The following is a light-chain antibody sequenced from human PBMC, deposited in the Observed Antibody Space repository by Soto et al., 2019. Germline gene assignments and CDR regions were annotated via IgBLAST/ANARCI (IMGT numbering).Light chain of an antibody. J-gene: IGKJ1*01. CDR2: GAS. V-gene: IGKV3-20*01. Sequence: EILFTQSPGTLSLSPGERATLSCRASQSVSSNSLAWYQHRRGKAPRLLIHGASSRATGIPARLSGSGSGTDFTLTIRSLEPEDFAVYYCQQYGSSRTFGQGTKVDI. CDR3: QQYGSSRT. CDR1: QSVSSNS.